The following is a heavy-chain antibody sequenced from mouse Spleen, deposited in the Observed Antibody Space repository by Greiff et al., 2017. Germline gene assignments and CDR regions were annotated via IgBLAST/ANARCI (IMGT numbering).Heavy chain of an antibody. CDR2: ISSGSSTI. D-gene: IGHD4-1*01. CDR3: ARAELNFDY. Sequence: EVKVVESGGGLVKPGGSLKLSCAASGFTFSDYGMHWVRQAPEKGLEWVAYISSGSSTIYYADTVKGRFTISRDNAKNTLFLQMTSLRSEDTAMYYCARAELNFDYWGQGTTLTVSS. V-gene: IGHV5-17*01. CDR1: GFTFSDYG. J-gene: IGHJ2*01.